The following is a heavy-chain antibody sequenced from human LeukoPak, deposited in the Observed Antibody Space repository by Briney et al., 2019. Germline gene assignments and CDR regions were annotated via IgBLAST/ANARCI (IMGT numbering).Heavy chain of an antibody. Sequence: SQTLSLTCAISGDSVSSNSAAWNWIRQSPSRGLEWLGRTYYRSKWYSDYAVSVKSRITINPDTSKNQFSLQLNSVTPEDTAVYYCARVLQTGTTNSINWFDPWGQGTLVTVSS. D-gene: IGHD1-7*01. CDR2: TYYRSKWYS. V-gene: IGHV6-1*01. CDR3: ARVLQTGTTNSINWFDP. CDR1: GDSVSSNSAA. J-gene: IGHJ5*02.